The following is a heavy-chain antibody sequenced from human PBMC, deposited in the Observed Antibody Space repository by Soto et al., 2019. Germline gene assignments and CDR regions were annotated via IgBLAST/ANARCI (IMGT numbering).Heavy chain of an antibody. V-gene: IGHV4-30-4*08. D-gene: IGHD3-9*01. J-gene: IGHJ6*02. CDR2: IYYSGST. CDR3: ARDHYVYDILTGYGYYYGMDV. Sequence: SETLSLTCTVSGGSISSSSYYWGWIRQPPGKGLEWIGYIYYSGSTYYNPSLKSRVTISVDTSKNQFSLKLSSVTAADTAVYYCARDHYVYDILTGYGYYYGMDVWGQGTTVTVSS. CDR1: GGSISSSSYY.